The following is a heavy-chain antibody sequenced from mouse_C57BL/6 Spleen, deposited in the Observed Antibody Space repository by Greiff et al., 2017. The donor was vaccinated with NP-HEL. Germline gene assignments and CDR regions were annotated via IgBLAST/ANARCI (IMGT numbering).Heavy chain of an antibody. CDR3: ARWITTVVATESFDY. J-gene: IGHJ2*01. CDR2: IDPNSGGT. D-gene: IGHD1-1*01. CDR1: GYTFTSYW. Sequence: QVQLQQPGAELVKPGASVKLSCKASGYTFTSYWMHWVKQRPGRGLEWIGRIDPNSGGTKYNEKFKSKATLTVDKPSSTAYMQLSSLPSEDSAVYYCARWITTVVATESFDYWGKGTTLTVSS. V-gene: IGHV1-72*01.